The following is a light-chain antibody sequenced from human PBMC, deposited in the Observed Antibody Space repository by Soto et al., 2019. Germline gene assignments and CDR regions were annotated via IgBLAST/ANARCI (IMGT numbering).Light chain of an antibody. CDR3: QQYGSSPFT. J-gene: IGKJ3*01. CDR2: NAS. CDR1: QSVGNNF. Sequence: ENLLTQSPGTLSLSPGERATLSCRASQSVGNNFLAWYRQRPGQAPRVLIYNASKRATGVPDRFSGSGSGTDFTLTISRLEPEDFGVYFCQQYGSSPFTFGPGSNLQIK. V-gene: IGKV3-20*01.